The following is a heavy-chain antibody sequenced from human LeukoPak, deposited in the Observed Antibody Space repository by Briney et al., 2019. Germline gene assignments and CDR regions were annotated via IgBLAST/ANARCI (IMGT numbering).Heavy chain of an antibody. V-gene: IGHV4-34*01. Sequence: SETLSLTCAVYGGSFSGYYWSWIRQPPGKGLEWIGEINHSGSTNYNPSLKSRVTISVDTSKNQFSLKLSSVTAADTAVYYCARSAESSSWVGFDYWGQGTLVTVSS. CDR2: INHSGST. CDR1: GGSFSGYY. D-gene: IGHD6-13*01. J-gene: IGHJ4*02. CDR3: ARSAESSSWVGFDY.